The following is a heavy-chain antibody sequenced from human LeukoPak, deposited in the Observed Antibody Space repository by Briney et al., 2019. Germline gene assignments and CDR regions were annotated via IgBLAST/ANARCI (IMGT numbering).Heavy chain of an antibody. CDR3: ARGHYGSGSLFFDY. V-gene: IGHV4-4*02. Sequence: SETLSLTCAVSGGSISSSNWWSWVRQPPGKGLEWIGEIYHSGSTNYNPSLKSRVIISVDTSKNQFSLKLSSVTAADTAVYYCARGHYGSGSLFFDYWGQGTLVTVSS. D-gene: IGHD3-10*01. J-gene: IGHJ4*02. CDR1: GGSISSSNW. CDR2: IYHSGST.